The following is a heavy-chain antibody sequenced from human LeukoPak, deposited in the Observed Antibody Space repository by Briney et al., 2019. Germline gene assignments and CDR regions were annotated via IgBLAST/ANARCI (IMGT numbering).Heavy chain of an antibody. CDR2: IHSDGTTT. J-gene: IGHJ5*02. Sequence: GGSLRLSCAASGFTVSSNYMSWVRQAPGKGLAWVSTIHSDGTTTIYADSVKGRFSISRDNAKSTMYLQMNSLRAEDTAVYYCIRGHPRFFDPWGQGTLVTVSS. CDR3: IRGHPRFFDP. V-gene: IGHV3-74*01. CDR1: GFTVSSNY. D-gene: IGHD3-3*01.